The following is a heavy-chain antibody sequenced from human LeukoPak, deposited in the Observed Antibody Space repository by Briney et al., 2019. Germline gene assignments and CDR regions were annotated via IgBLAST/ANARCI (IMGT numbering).Heavy chain of an antibody. CDR1: GGSISSYY. J-gene: IGHJ4*02. CDR2: IYYSGST. Sequence: SETLSLTCTVSGGSISSYYWSWIRQPPGKGLEWIGYIYYSGSTNHNPSLKSRVTISVDTSKNQFSLKLSSVTAADTAVYYCASTTVAGSWYFDYWGQGTLVTVSS. CDR3: ASTTVAGSWYFDY. D-gene: IGHD6-19*01. V-gene: IGHV4-59*01.